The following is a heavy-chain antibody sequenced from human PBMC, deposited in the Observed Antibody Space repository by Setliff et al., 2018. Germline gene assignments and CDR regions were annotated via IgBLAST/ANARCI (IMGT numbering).Heavy chain of an antibody. CDR1: GASFSNYY. V-gene: IGHV4-34*01. CDR2: FDHSGTT. D-gene: IGHD3-10*01. CDR3: ARRWNFGPYGSGIHDGFDM. J-gene: IGHJ3*02. Sequence: PSETLSLTCTVYGASFSNYYWGWVRQPPEERLEWIAEFDHSGTTKYNPSLMGRVTISVDTSKNQFSLKLNSVTAADTAVYYCARRWNFGPYGSGIHDGFDMWGQGTMVTVSS.